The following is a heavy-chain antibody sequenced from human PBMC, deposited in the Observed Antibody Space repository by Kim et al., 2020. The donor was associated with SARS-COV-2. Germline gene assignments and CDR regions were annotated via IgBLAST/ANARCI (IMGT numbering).Heavy chain of an antibody. V-gene: IGHV3-48*02. CDR3: ARRMALSAMDL. Sequence: YYGGTVKGGFTVSRDDAKNSVFMQMESVGDEDTAFYYCARRMALSAMDLWGQGTLVTVSS. J-gene: IGHJ4*02. D-gene: IGHD2-8*01.